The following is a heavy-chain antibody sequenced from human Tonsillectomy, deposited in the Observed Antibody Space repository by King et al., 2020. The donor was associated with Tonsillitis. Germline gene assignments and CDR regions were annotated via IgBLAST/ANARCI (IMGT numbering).Heavy chain of an antibody. CDR3: ARGPLRFGSGSYTLPY. CDR2: INPNSGGT. CDR1: GYTFTGYY. Sequence: QLVQSGAEVKKPGASVKVSCKASGYTFTGYYVHWVRQAPGQGLEWMGWINPNSGGTNYAQKFQGRVTMTRDTSISTAYMELSRLRSDDTAVYYCARGPLRFGSGSYTLPYWGQGTLVTVSS. J-gene: IGHJ4*02. V-gene: IGHV1-2*02. D-gene: IGHD3-10*01.